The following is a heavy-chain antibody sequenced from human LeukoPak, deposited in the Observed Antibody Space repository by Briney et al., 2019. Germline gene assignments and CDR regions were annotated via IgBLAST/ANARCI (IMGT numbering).Heavy chain of an antibody. CDR2: IDPSDSYT. Sequence: GESLKSSCKGSGYSFTSYWISWVRQMPGKGLEWLGRIDPSDSYTNYSASFKAHVTISADKSISTAYLQWSSLKASDTAMYYCARLGGWYEIDYWGQGTLVTVSS. D-gene: IGHD6-19*01. CDR1: GYSFTSYW. J-gene: IGHJ4*02. V-gene: IGHV5-10-1*01. CDR3: ARLGGWYEIDY.